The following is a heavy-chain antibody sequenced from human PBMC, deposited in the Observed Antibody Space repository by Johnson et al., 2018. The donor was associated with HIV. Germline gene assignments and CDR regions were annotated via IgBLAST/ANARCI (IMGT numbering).Heavy chain of an antibody. CDR2: IKQDGSEK. CDR3: ARDSRISLIVVVSRGGFDI. CDR1: GFTFSSYW. V-gene: IGHV3-7*01. Sequence: VQLVESGGGLVQPGGSLRLSCAASGFTFSSYWMSWVRQAPGKGLEWVANIKQDGSEKYYADSVKGRFTISRDNSKNTLYLQMNSLRAEDTAVYYCARDSRISLIVVVSRGGFDIWGQGTMVTVSS. D-gene: IGHD3-22*01. J-gene: IGHJ3*02.